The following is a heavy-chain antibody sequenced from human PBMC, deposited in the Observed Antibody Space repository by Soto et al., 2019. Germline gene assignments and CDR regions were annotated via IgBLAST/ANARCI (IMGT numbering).Heavy chain of an antibody. D-gene: IGHD6-13*01. CDR1: GFTFSSYA. J-gene: IGHJ4*02. CDR2: ISYDASNK. Sequence: PGGSLRLSCAASGFTFSSYAMPWVRQAPGKGLEWVAFISYDASNKYYADSVKGRFTVSRDNSKNTLYLQMNSLRAEDTAVYYCARGYSSSSAALDYWGQGTLVTVSS. CDR3: ARGYSSSSAALDY. V-gene: IGHV3-30-3*01.